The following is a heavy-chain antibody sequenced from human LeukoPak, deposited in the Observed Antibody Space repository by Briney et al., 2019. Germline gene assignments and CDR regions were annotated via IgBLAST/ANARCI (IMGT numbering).Heavy chain of an antibody. Sequence: VASVKVSCKASGYTFTSYAMHWVRQAPGQRLEWMGWINAGNHNTKYSQKFQGRVTITRDTSASAAYMELSSLRSEDTAVYYCASTGYSSSWYGVFDYWGQGTLVTVSS. D-gene: IGHD6-13*01. V-gene: IGHV1-3*01. CDR1: GYTFTSYA. CDR2: INAGNHNT. CDR3: ASTGYSSSWYGVFDY. J-gene: IGHJ4*02.